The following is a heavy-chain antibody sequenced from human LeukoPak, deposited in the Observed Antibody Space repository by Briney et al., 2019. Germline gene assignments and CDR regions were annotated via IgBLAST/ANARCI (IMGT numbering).Heavy chain of an antibody. J-gene: IGHJ4*02. D-gene: IGHD6-13*01. Sequence: SETLSLTCTVSGGSISSYYWSWIRQPPGKGLEWIGYIYYSGSTNYNPSLKSRVTISVDTSKNQFSLKLSSVTAADTAVYYCARGGRRGIFSSSWYFDYWGQGTLVTVSS. CDR2: IYYSGST. V-gene: IGHV4-59*01. CDR1: GGSISSYY. CDR3: ARGGRRGIFSSSWYFDY.